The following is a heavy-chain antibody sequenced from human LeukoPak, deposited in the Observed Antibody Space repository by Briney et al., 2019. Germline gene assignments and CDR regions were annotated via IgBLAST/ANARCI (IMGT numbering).Heavy chain of an antibody. CDR3: ARDLSITGTTRNYYYGMDV. Sequence: ASVKVSCKASGYTFTSYGISLVRQAPGQGLEWMGWMSAYNGNTNYAQKLQGRVTMTTDTSTSTAYMELRSLRSDDTAVYYCARDLSITGTTRNYYYGMDVWGQGTTVTVSS. J-gene: IGHJ6*02. V-gene: IGHV1-18*01. D-gene: IGHD1-20*01. CDR2: MSAYNGNT. CDR1: GYTFTSYG.